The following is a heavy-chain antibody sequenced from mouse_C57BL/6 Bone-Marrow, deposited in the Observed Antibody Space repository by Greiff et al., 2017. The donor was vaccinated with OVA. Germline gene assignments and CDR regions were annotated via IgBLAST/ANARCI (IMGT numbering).Heavy chain of an antibody. J-gene: IGHJ4*01. CDR2: ISDGGSYT. D-gene: IGHD4-1*01. Sequence: VQLKESGGGLVKPGGSLKLSCAASGFTFSSYAMSWVRQTPEKRLEWVATISDGGSYTYYPDNVKGRFTISRDNAKNNLYLQMSHLKSEDTAMYYCARDSNWDSAMDHWGQGTSVTVSS. CDR3: ARDSNWDSAMDH. CDR1: GFTFSSYA. V-gene: IGHV5-4*01.